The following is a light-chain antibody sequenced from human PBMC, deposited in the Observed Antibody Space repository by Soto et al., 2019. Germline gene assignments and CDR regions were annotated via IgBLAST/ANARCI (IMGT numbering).Light chain of an antibody. J-gene: IGKJ1*01. CDR1: QSVRNY. Sequence: DIQMTQSPYSLSASIGDRVTITCRASQSVRNYLNWYQQKPGKAPKLLIYAASSLQSGVPSRFSGSGSGTDFTLTISGLQADDFATYYCQQYSSHRTFGQGTKV. CDR2: AAS. CDR3: QQYSSHRT. V-gene: IGKV1-39*01.